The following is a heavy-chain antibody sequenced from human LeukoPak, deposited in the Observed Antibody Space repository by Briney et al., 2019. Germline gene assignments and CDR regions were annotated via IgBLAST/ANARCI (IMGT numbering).Heavy chain of an antibody. CDR3: ARVNYYYGTGCYSYYYGMDV. Sequence: GASVKVSCRASGYTFTGCYMRWVRQAPGQGLEWMGWINPNSGGTGCAQKFQGRVTVARDTPMGTAYMELSRLRSDGTAVYYCARVNYYYGTGCYSYYYGMDVWGQGTTVTVSS. CDR2: INPNSGGT. V-gene: IGHV1-2*02. D-gene: IGHD3-10*01. J-gene: IGHJ6*02. CDR1: GYTFTGCY.